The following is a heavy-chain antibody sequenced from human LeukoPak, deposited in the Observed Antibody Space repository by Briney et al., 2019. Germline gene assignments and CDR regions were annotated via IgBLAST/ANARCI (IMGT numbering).Heavy chain of an antibody. CDR2: ISGTSSYI. J-gene: IGHJ3*02. D-gene: IGHD1-26*01. CDR3: ARGGSYLSAFDI. CDR1: GFTFSSYS. Sequence: GGSLRLSCAASGFTFSSYSMNWVRQAPGKGLEWVSFISGTSSYIYYADSVKGRFTISRDNSKNTLYLQMNSLRAEDTAVYYCARGGSYLSAFDIWGQGTMVTVSS. V-gene: IGHV3-21*04.